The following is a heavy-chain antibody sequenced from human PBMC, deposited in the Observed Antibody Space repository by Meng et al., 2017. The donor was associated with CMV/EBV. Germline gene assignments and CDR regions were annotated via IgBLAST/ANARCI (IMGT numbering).Heavy chain of an antibody. Sequence: GSLRLSCTVSGGSISSYYWSWIRQPPGKGLEWIGYIYYSGSTNYNPSLKSRVTISVDTSKNQFSLKLSSVTAADTAVYYCARDSRLWSNYYYYGMDVWGQGTTVTVSS. CDR3: ARDSRLWSNYYYYGMDV. J-gene: IGHJ6*02. D-gene: IGHD4/OR15-4a*01. CDR2: IYYSGST. V-gene: IGHV4-59*01. CDR1: GGSISSYY.